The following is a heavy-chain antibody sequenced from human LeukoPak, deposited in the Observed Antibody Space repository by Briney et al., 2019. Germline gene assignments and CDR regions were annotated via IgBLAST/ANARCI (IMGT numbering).Heavy chain of an antibody. CDR1: GGSFSGYY. D-gene: IGHD3-22*01. Sequence: SETLSLTCAVYGGSFSGYYWSWIRQPPGKGLEWIGEINHSGSTNYNPSLKSRVTISVDTSKNQFSLKLSSVAAADTAVYYCARGDYYYDSSQYFDYWGQGTLVTVSS. CDR2: INHSGST. CDR3: ARGDYYYDSSQYFDY. V-gene: IGHV4-34*01. J-gene: IGHJ4*02.